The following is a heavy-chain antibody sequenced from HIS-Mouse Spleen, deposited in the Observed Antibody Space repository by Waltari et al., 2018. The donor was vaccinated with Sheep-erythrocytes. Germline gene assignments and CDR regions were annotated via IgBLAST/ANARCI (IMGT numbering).Heavy chain of an antibody. D-gene: IGHD1-26*01. V-gene: IGHV1-69*04. CDR3: AQTGATTPHFDY. J-gene: IGHJ4*02. Sequence: QVQLVQSGAEVKKPGSSVKVSCKASGGTFSSYAISWVRQAPGQGLGWMGRVIPILGTANSAQKLQGRVTITADKSTSTAYMELSSLRSEDTAVYYCAQTGATTPHFDYWGQGTLVTVSS. CDR2: VIPILGTA. CDR1: GGTFSSYA.